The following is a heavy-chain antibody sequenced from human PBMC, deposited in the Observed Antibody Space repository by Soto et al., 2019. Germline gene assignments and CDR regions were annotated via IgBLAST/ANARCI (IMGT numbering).Heavy chain of an antibody. V-gene: IGHV3-33*01. CDR1: GFTFSSYG. CDR3: ARGPAATFDY. CDR2: IWYDGSNK. Sequence: QVQLVESGGGVVQPGRSLRLSCAASGFTFSSYGMHWVRQAPGKGLEWVAVIWYDGSNKYYEDSVKGRFTISRDNSKNTLYLQMNSLRAEDTAVYYCARGPAATFDYWGQGTLVTVSS. D-gene: IGHD2-15*01. J-gene: IGHJ4*02.